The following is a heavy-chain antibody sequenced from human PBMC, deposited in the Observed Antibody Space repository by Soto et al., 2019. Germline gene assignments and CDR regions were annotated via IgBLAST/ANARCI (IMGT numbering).Heavy chain of an antibody. D-gene: IGHD6-19*01. CDR1: GFTFSSYG. J-gene: IGHJ4*02. V-gene: IGHV3-30*18. CDR3: AKGVAAMGYYFDY. CDR2: ISYDGSNK. Sequence: QVQLVESGGGVVQPGRSLRLSCAASGFTFSSYGMHWVRQAPGKGLEWVAVISYDGSNKYYADSVKGRFTISRDNSKNTLYLQMNSLRAEDTAVYYCAKGVAAMGYYFDYWGQGTLVTVSS.